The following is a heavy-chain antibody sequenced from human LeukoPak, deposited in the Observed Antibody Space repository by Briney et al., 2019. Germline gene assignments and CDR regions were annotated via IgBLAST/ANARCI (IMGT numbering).Heavy chain of an antibody. D-gene: IGHD6-13*01. CDR2: INSDGSST. J-gene: IGHJ4*02. V-gene: IGHV3-74*01. Sequence: GGSLRLSCAASGFTFSSYWMHWVRQAPGKGLVWVSRINSDGSSTSYADSVKSRFTISRDNAKNTLYLQMNSLRAEDTAVYYCARVQSSSWYGEVPVDNYFDYWGQGTLVTVSS. CDR1: GFTFSSYW. CDR3: ARVQSSSWYGEVPVDNYFDY.